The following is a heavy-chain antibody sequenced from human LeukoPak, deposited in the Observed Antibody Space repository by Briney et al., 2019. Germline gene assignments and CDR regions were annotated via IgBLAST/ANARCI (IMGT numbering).Heavy chain of an antibody. V-gene: IGHV3-23*01. D-gene: IGHD1-7*01. CDR3: AKEGGTGTRFDY. J-gene: IGHJ4*02. Sequence: GGSLGLSCAASGFTFSSSAMSWVRQAPGKGLYWVSAISGSGTGTYYADSVKGRFTISRDNSKNTLYLQMNSLRAEDTAVYYCAKEGGTGTRFDYWGQGTLVTVSS. CDR2: ISGSGTGT. CDR1: GFTFSSSA.